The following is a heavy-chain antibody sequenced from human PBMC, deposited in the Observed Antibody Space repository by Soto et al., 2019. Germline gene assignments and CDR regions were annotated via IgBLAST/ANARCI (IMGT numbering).Heavy chain of an antibody. V-gene: IGHV1-18*01. Sequence: GSSVKVSCKASGYTFTSYGISWVRQAPGQGLEWMGWISAYNGNTNYAQKLQGRVTMTTDTSTSTAYMELRSLRSDDTAVYYCARDIAVAGTGYFDYWGQGTLVTVSS. J-gene: IGHJ4*02. D-gene: IGHD6-19*01. CDR1: GYTFTSYG. CDR2: ISAYNGNT. CDR3: ARDIAVAGTGYFDY.